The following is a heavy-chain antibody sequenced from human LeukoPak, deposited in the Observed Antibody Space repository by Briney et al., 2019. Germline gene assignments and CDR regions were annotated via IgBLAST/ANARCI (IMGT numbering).Heavy chain of an antibody. CDR3: AIRGYGSGSYKAY. J-gene: IGHJ4*02. D-gene: IGHD3-10*01. CDR1: GFTFRDYG. Sequence: PGGSLRLSCAASGFTFRDYGMSWVRQAPGKGLEWVSALTGSGGTTYYADSVKGRFTISRDNSKNTLYLQMNSLRAEDTAVYYCAIRGYGSGSYKAYWGQGTLVTVSS. V-gene: IGHV3-23*01. CDR2: LTGSGGTT.